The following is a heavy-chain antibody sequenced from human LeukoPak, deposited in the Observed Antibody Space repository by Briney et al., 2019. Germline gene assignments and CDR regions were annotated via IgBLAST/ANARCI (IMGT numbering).Heavy chain of an antibody. CDR3: ASNIAVAGTIGNGMDA. V-gene: IGHV3-23*01. CDR1: GFTFSNYA. CDR2: IRGSGGTT. Sequence: PGGSLRFSCAASGFTFSNYAMSWFRQAPGKGLEWVSVIRGSGGTTYYADSVKGRFTISRDNSKNTLYLQMNSLRAEDTAVYYCASNIAVAGTIGNGMDAWGQGTTVTVSS. J-gene: IGHJ6*02. D-gene: IGHD6-19*01.